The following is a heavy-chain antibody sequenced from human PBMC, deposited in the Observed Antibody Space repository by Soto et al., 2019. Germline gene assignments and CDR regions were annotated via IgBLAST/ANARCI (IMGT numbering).Heavy chain of an antibody. V-gene: IGHV1-3*01. CDR1: GYTFTSYA. CDR3: ARGDMVRGVYYYGMDV. D-gene: IGHD3-10*01. CDR2: INAGKGNT. Sequence: ASVKVSCKASGYTFTSYAMHWVRQAPGQRLEWMGWINAGKGNTKYSQKFQGRVTITRDTSASTAYMELSSLRSEDTAVYYCARGDMVRGVYYYGMDVWGQGTTVTVSS. J-gene: IGHJ6*02.